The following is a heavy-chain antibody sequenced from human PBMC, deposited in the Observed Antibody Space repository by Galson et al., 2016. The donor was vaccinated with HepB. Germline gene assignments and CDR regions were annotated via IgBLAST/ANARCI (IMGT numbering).Heavy chain of an antibody. Sequence: SLRLSCAASGFTFSIYAMNWVRQPPGKGLEWVSTVMGSGVTTYYADSVKGRFTVSRDNTKNTVYLQMNSLRAEDTAVYYCAKGYGVFDYWGQGTLVTVSS. D-gene: IGHD4-17*01. CDR1: GFTFSIYA. CDR2: VMGSGVTT. V-gene: IGHV3-23*01. J-gene: IGHJ4*02. CDR3: AKGYGVFDY.